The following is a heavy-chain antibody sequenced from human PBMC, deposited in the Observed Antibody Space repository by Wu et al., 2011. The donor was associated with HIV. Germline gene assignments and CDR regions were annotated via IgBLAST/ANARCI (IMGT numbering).Heavy chain of an antibody. J-gene: IGHJ6*02. CDR2: IIPLFGTA. D-gene: IGHD3-10*01. CDR1: GGTFNSYA. V-gene: IGHV1-69*05. Sequence: QVQLVQSGAAVKRPGSSVKVSCKVSGGTFNSYAISWVRQAPGQGLEWMGGIIPLFGTADSAETFQGRVTITMDESTSTVYMELSSLRSEDTAVYYCARVRAITMVRGVISHYGMDVWGQGTTVTVSS. CDR3: ARVRAITMVRGVISHYGMDV.